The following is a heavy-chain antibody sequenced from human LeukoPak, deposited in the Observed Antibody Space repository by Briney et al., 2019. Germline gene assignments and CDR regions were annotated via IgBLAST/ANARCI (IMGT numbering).Heavy chain of an antibody. V-gene: IGHV3-30*02. CDR1: EFIFSNYG. CDR2: IENDGSNK. CDR3: AKDPARGQLGIFDY. D-gene: IGHD6-6*01. Sequence: GGSLRLSCAASEFIFSNYGMCWVRQAPGKGLEWVAFIENDGSNKYYADSVRGRFTISRDNSRNTLYMQMNSLRVEDTAVYYCAKDPARGQLGIFDYWGQGVLVTVSS. J-gene: IGHJ4*02.